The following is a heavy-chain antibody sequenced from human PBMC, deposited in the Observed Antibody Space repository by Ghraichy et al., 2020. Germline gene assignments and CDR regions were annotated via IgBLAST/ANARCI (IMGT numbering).Heavy chain of an antibody. Sequence: GGSLRLSCAASGFTFSNYWMTWVRQAPGKGLEWVSNIKQDGSEKYYVDSLKGRFTISRDNAKNSLYLQMNSLTVEDTAVYYCASDEDEGVEYFDYWGQGTLLTVSS. J-gene: IGHJ4*02. CDR3: ASDEDEGVEYFDY. CDR1: GFTFSNYW. V-gene: IGHV3-7*04. D-gene: IGHD6-6*01. CDR2: IKQDGSEK.